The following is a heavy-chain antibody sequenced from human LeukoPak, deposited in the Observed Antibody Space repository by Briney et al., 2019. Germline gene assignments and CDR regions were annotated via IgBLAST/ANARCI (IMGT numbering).Heavy chain of an antibody. CDR3: ARDGYCSSTSCYYFDY. CDR1: GFXFSNYW. D-gene: IGHD2-2*01. Sequence: GGSLRLSCAASGFXFSNYWMHWVRQAPGKGLVWVSRINSDGSSTSYADSVKGRFTISRDNAKNTLYLQMNSLRAEDTAVYYCARDGYCSSTSCYYFDYWGQGTLVTVSS. CDR2: INSDGSST. J-gene: IGHJ4*02. V-gene: IGHV3-74*01.